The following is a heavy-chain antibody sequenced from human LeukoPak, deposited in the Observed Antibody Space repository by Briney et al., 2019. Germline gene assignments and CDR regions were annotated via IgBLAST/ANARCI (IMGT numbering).Heavy chain of an antibody. D-gene: IGHD6-13*01. CDR2: ISGYST. Sequence: GGPLRLSCAASGFTFSNYAMSWVRQAPGKGLEWVSSISGYSTYYADSVKGRFTISRDNSKNTLYLQMNSLRAEDTAVYYYAKGVSSLTFSFDYWGQGTLVTVSS. CDR1: GFTFSNYA. CDR3: AKGVSSLTFSFDY. J-gene: IGHJ4*02. V-gene: IGHV3-23*01.